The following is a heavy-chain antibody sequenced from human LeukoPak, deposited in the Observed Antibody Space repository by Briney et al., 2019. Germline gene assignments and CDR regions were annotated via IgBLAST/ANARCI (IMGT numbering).Heavy chain of an antibody. V-gene: IGHV3-23*01. CDR3: AKDSVRSGGWFYFDN. CDR1: GFIFSSLD. J-gene: IGHJ4*02. CDR2: ISASGKNT. D-gene: IGHD4-23*01. Sequence: PGGSLRLSCAASGFIFSSLDMGWVRQAPGKGLEWISGISASGKNTFYADSVKSRFTISRDNSKSTVYLQMSSLRAEDTAIYYCAKDSVRSGGWFYFDNWGQGTLVSVSS.